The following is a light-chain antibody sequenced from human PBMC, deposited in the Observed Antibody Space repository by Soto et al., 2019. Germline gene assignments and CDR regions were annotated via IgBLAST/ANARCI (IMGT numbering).Light chain of an antibody. CDR3: RSYTISMTVAV. CDR1: TSDIGGFNY. V-gene: IGLV2-14*01. J-gene: IGLJ3*02. Sequence: QSVLTQPASVSGSPGQSITISCTGPTSDIGGFNYVSWYQHHPGKAPKLMIYEVSNRPSGVSNRFSGSKSGNTASLTISGLQAEDEADYYCRSYTISMTVAVFGGGTKVTVL. CDR2: EVS.